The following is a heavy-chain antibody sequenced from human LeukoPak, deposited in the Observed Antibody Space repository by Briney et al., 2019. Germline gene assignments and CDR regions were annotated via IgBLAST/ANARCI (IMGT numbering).Heavy chain of an antibody. D-gene: IGHD6-6*01. Sequence: GSSVKVSCKASGGTFSSYAISWVRQAPGQGLEWMGGIIPIFGTANYAQEFQGRVTITTDTSASTAYMELSSLRSEDMAVYYCAREYGSSSLDYWGQGTLVTVSS. CDR1: GGTFSSYA. CDR2: IIPIFGTA. J-gene: IGHJ4*02. V-gene: IGHV1-69*05. CDR3: AREYGSSSLDY.